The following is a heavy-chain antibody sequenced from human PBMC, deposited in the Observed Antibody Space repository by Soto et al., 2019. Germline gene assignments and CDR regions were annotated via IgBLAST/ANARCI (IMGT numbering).Heavy chain of an antibody. CDR2: ISSSSTTK. CDR1: GFTFSSYS. J-gene: IGHJ5*02. D-gene: IGHD2-15*01. V-gene: IGHV3-48*01. Sequence: EVQLVESGGGLVQPGGSLRLSCAASGFTFSSYSMNWVRQAPGKGLEWVSYISSSSTTKYYADSVKGRFTISRDNATNSLSLQMNSLRAEDTAVYYCARDGCSGSNCLNWFDPWGQGTLVTVSS. CDR3: ARDGCSGSNCLNWFDP.